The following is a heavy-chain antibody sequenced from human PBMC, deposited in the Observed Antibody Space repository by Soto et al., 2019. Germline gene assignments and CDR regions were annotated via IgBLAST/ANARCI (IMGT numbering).Heavy chain of an antibody. CDR3: ARFGRKEYSSSSYYYYYGMDV. V-gene: IGHV3-21*01. J-gene: IGHJ6*02. CDR1: GFTLSSYS. Sequence: PGGSLRLSCAASGFTLSSYSMNWVRQAPGKGLEWVSSISSSSSYIYYADSVKGRFTISRDNAKNSLYLQMNSLRAEDTAVYYCARFGRKEYSSSSYYYYYGMDVWGQGTTVTVSS. D-gene: IGHD6-6*01. CDR2: ISSSSSYI.